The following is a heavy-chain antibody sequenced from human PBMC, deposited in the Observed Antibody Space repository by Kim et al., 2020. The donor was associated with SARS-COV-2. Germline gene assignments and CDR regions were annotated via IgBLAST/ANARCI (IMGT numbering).Heavy chain of an antibody. Sequence: SQTLSLTCAVYGGSFSGYYWSWIRQPPGKGLEWIGEINHSGSTNYNPSLKSRVTISVDTSKNQFSLKLSSVTAADTAVYYCARAGLKKRGYSYESPRNYYFDYWGQGTLVTVSS. CDR2: INHSGST. CDR3: ARAGLKKRGYSYESPRNYYFDY. V-gene: IGHV4-34*01. D-gene: IGHD5-18*01. J-gene: IGHJ4*02. CDR1: GGSFSGYY.